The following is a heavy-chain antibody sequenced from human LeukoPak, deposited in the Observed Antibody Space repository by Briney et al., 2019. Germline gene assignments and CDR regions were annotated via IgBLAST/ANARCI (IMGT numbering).Heavy chain of an antibody. D-gene: IGHD2-2*01. Sequence: GSPRLFCAASWVTFSGSAMHWGRQAPGKRVEWVGRIRSKANSDATAYAASVKGRFTISRDDSKNTAYLQMNSLKTEDTAVYYCTRHGDVVQVNFDYWGQGTLVTVSS. J-gene: IGHJ4*02. CDR2: IRSKANSDAT. CDR1: WVTFSGSA. V-gene: IGHV3-73*01. CDR3: TRHGDVVQVNFDY.